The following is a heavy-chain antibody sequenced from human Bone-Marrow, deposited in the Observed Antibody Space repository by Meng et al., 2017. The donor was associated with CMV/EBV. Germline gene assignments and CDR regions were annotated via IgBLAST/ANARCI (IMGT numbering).Heavy chain of an antibody. CDR2: IRTKRSNYAT. D-gene: IGHD1-14*01. Sequence: GESLKISCAASGFNFSGSAMHWVRQASGTGLEWVGRIRTKRSNYATAYAESVKGRFTISRDDSRNTAYLHMSSLKTEDTAVYYCTRTGAGDTVSAYWGQGTLVTVSS. J-gene: IGHJ4*02. CDR1: GFNFSGSA. V-gene: IGHV3-73*01. CDR3: TRTGAGDTVSAY.